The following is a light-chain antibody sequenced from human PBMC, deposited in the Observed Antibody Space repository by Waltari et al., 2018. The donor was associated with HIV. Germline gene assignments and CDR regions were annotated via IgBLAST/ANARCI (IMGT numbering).Light chain of an antibody. CDR2: GTS. Sequence: ELLMTQSPATLSVSPGERDTLSCRASQSVNSNFAWYQQKPGQTPRLLIYGTSTRATDIPARFSGSGSGTEFTLTISSLQSEDFAVYYCHHYNNWRETFGQGTKVEIK. CDR3: HHYNNWRET. J-gene: IGKJ1*01. V-gene: IGKV3-15*01. CDR1: QSVNSN.